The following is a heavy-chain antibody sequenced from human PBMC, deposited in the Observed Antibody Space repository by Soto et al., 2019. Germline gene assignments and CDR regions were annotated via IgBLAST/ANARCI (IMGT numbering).Heavy chain of an antibody. J-gene: IGHJ4*02. CDR1: GLGNTSRC. CDR3: ARAPETYYDILTGYLGHFDY. Sequence: SGLGNTSRCSWWPHQYTEKGLEWMGWISAYNGNTNYAQKLQGRVTMTTDTSTSTAYMELRSLRSDDTAVYYCARAPETYYDILTGYLGHFDYWGQGTLVT. D-gene: IGHD3-9*01. CDR2: ISAYNGNT. V-gene: IGHV1-18*01.